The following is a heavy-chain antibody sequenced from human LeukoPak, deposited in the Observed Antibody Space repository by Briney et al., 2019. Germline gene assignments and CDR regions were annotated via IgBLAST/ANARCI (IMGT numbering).Heavy chain of an antibody. D-gene: IGHD3-3*01. V-gene: IGHV3-23*01. CDR3: AKAPYDFWTYYYYYMDV. CDR2: ISGSGGST. CDR1: GFTFSSYA. Sequence: PGGSLRLSCAASGFTFSSYAMSWVRQAPGKGLEWVSAISGSGGSTYYADSVKGRFTISRDNSKNTLYLQMNSLRAEDTAVYYCAKAPYDFWTYYYYYMDVWGKGTTVTVSS. J-gene: IGHJ6*03.